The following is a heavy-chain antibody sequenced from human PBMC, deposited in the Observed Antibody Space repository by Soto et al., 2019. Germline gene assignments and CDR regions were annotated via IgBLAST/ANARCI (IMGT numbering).Heavy chain of an antibody. J-gene: IGHJ6*02. Sequence: KPSETLSLTCAVSGYSISSGCYWGWMRQSPGKGLEWIVSIYHSVSTYYNPSLKSRVIISVDTSNNQFSLKLSTVTAAETTVYYCARLAPIAAADGMDVWGEGTTVT. V-gene: IGHV4-38-2*01. CDR2: IYHSVST. D-gene: IGHD6-13*01. CDR3: ARLAPIAAADGMDV. CDR1: GYSISSGCY.